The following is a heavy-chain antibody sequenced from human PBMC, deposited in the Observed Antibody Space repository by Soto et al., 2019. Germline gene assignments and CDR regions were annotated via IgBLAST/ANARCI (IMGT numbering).Heavy chain of an antibody. CDR3: ARGPEGLWFGELFPFDY. CDR2: MSPNSGNT. CDR1: GYTFTSYD. D-gene: IGHD3-10*01. J-gene: IGHJ4*02. Sequence: ASVKVSCKASGYTFTSYDINWVRQATGQGLEWMGWMSPNSGNTGYAQKFQGRVTMTRNTSISTAYMELSSLRSEDTAVYYCARGPEGLWFGELFPFDYWGQGTLVTVSS. V-gene: IGHV1-8*01.